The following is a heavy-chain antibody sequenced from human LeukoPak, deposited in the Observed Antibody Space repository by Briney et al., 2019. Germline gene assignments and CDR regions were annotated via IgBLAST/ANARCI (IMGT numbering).Heavy chain of an antibody. V-gene: IGHV4-4*07. D-gene: IGHD4-17*01. CDR2: IDTTGST. CDR3: ARAVTNTANFEF. Sequence: PSETPSLTCSVSGGSIRSYFWNWIRQPAGKGLEWIGRIDTTGSTNYNPSLKSRVTMSVDTSKNQFSLKLTSVTAADTAVYYCARAVTNTANFEFWGQGTLVTVSS. CDR1: GGSIRSYF. J-gene: IGHJ4*02.